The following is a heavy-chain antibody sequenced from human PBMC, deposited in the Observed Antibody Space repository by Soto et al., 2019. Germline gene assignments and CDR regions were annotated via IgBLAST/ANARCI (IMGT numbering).Heavy chain of an antibody. CDR1: GGSISTVGHY. CDR2: IYHTGST. CDR3: ARATGTLRSRNCDY. Sequence: SETLSLTWSVSGGSISTVGHYWTWIRQPPGKGLEWIGSIYHTGSTYYSKSLRSRLTMSVDTSKSQFSLRLSSVTAADTAVYYCARATGTLRSRNCDYWGQGSLVTVSS. D-gene: IGHD7-27*01. V-gene: IGHV4-31*02. J-gene: IGHJ4*02.